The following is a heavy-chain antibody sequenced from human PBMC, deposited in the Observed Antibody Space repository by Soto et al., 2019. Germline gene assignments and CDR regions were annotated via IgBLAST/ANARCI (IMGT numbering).Heavy chain of an antibody. Sequence: PGETLKISCNGSGFSFTTHWIAWVRQMPGKGLESRAIFNPGASDIRYSPSFQRQVSISPDRSTTTASLQWSSLKASHTATYYCARLAGSPSGMDVRGLGTTFTVSS. CDR3: ARLAGSPSGMDV. CDR1: GFSFTTHW. D-gene: IGHD6-25*01. J-gene: IGHJ6*02. CDR2: FNPGASDI. V-gene: IGHV5-51*01.